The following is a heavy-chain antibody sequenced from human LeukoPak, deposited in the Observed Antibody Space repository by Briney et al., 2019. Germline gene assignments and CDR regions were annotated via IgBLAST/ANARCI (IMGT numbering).Heavy chain of an antibody. Sequence: SVKVSCKASGGTFSSYAISWVRQAPGQGLEWMGGIIPISGTANYAQKFQGRVTITTDESTSTAYMELSSLRSEDTAVYYCARVGEYSSLRGYYYYMDVWGKGTTVTVSS. CDR3: ARVGEYSSLRGYYYYMDV. CDR1: GGTFSSYA. V-gene: IGHV1-69*05. J-gene: IGHJ6*03. CDR2: IIPISGTA. D-gene: IGHD6-6*01.